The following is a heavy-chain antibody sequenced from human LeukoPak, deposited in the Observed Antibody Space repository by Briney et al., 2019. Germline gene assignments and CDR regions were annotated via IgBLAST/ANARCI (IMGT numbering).Heavy chain of an antibody. CDR3: ARRSTSERRNYYYYMDV. CDR2: IYHSGST. J-gene: IGHJ6*03. V-gene: IGHV4-38-2*02. CDR1: GYSISSGYY. D-gene: IGHD1-1*01. Sequence: SETLSLTCTVSGYSISSGYYWGWIRQPPGKGLDGIGSIYHSGSTYYNPSLKSRVTISVDTSKNQFSLKLSSVTTEDTAVYYCARRSTSERRNYYYYMDVWGKGTTVTISS.